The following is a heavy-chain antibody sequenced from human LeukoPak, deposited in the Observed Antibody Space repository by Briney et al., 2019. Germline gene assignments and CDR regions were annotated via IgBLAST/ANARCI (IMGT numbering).Heavy chain of an antibody. J-gene: IGHJ6*03. Sequence: GGSLRLSCAASGFSFSNYGMHWVRQAPGKGLEWVAFIRFDGTDEFYADSVKGRFTISRDNSQNTVSLQMNSLRAEDTAVYYCAKVRSDNRAGTNYYYYYYMDVWGKGTTVTISS. CDR1: GFSFSNYG. CDR2: IRFDGTDE. V-gene: IGHV3-30*02. CDR3: AKVRSDNRAGTNYYYYYYMDV. D-gene: IGHD6-13*01.